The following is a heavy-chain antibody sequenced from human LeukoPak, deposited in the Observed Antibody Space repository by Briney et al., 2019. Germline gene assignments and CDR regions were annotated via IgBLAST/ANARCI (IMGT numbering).Heavy chain of an antibody. CDR1: GFTFSSYA. Sequence: GGSLRLSCAASGFTFSSYAMHWVRQAPGKGLEWVAVISYDGSNKYYADSVKGRFTISRDNSRNTLFLQMDSLRAEDTAVYYCAKARGYSYSSEYWGQGTLATVSS. V-gene: IGHV3-30-3*01. J-gene: IGHJ4*02. CDR3: AKARGYSYSSEY. D-gene: IGHD5-18*01. CDR2: ISYDGSNK.